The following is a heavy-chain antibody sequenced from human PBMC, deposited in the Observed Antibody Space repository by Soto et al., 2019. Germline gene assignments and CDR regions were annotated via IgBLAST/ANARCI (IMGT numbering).Heavy chain of an antibody. D-gene: IGHD6-19*01. CDR1: VFTCSSYC. V-gene: IGHV3-7*01. CDR3: VRDGSSGWHFDS. CDR2: VRQDGSQK. J-gene: IGHJ4*02. Sequence: TWGSLLLSCEPSVFTCSSYCILWVRQAPGKGLEWVANVRQDGSQKYLVDSVKGRFTISRDNAKNSMYLQMNSLRAEDTAVYDCVRDGSSGWHFDSWGQGTMFTVSS.